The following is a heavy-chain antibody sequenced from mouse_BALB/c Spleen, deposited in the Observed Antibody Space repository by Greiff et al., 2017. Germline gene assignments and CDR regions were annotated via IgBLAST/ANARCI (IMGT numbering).Heavy chain of an antibody. V-gene: IGHV2-2*02. CDR3: ARPSYDYDGGAFAY. D-gene: IGHD2-4*01. CDR2: IWSGGST. Sequence: VQLQQSGPGLVQPSQSLSITCTVSGFSLTSYGVHWVRQSPGKGLEWLGVIWSGGSTDYNAAFISRLSISKDNSKSQVFFKMNSLQANDTAIYYCARPSYDYDGGAFAYWGQGTLVTVSA. CDR1: GFSLTSYG. J-gene: IGHJ3*01.